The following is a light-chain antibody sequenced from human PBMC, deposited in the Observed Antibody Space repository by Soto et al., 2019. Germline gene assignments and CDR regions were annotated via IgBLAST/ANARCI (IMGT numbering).Light chain of an antibody. J-gene: IGKJ2*01. CDR2: KAS. CDR3: QQYNSFPYT. CDR1: QSLSSW. V-gene: IGKV1-5*03. Sequence: DIQMTQSPSTLSASVGDRVTITCRASQSLSSWLAWYQQKPGKAPNLLIYKASSLESGVPSRFSGSGSGTEFTLTISSLQPDDFATYCCQQYNSFPYTFGQGTKLEIK.